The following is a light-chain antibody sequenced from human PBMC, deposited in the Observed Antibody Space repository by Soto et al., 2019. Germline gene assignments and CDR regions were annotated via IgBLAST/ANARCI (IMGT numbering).Light chain of an antibody. V-gene: IGLV2-23*01. CDR3: CSYAFGV. Sequence: QSALTQPASVSGSPGQSITISCTGTSSDVGSYNLVSWYQQHPGKAPKLMIYEGSKRPSGVSNRFSGSKSGNTASLTISGLQAEDEADYYCCSYAFGVFGGGTKVTVL. CDR1: SSDVGSYNL. J-gene: IGLJ3*02. CDR2: EGS.